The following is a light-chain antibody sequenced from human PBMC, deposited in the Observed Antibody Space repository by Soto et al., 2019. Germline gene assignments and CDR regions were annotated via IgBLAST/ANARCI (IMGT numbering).Light chain of an antibody. J-gene: IGKJ1*01. Sequence: DIQMTQSPSSVSASVGDRVTITCRASQGINSWLVWYQQKPGKAPKLLISAASTLQTEVPSRFSGSGSGTDFTLTISSXQPEDSATYYCQQTNNFPRTFGQGTKVDTK. CDR3: QQTNNFPRT. CDR1: QGINSW. V-gene: IGKV1-12*01. CDR2: AAS.